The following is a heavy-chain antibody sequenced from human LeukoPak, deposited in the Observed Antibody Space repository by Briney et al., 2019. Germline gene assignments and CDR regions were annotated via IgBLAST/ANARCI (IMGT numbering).Heavy chain of an antibody. CDR1: GGSISSYY. V-gene: IGHV4-59*01. J-gene: IGHJ6*03. CDR3: ARGAAESYYDFWSGYHYYMDV. D-gene: IGHD3-3*01. CDR2: IYYSGGT. Sequence: SETLSLTCTVSGGSISSYYWSWIRQPPGRGLEWIGYIYYSGGTNYNPSLKSRVTISVDTSKNQFSLKLSSVTAADTAVYYCARGAAESYYDFWSGYHYYMDVWGKGTTVTVSS.